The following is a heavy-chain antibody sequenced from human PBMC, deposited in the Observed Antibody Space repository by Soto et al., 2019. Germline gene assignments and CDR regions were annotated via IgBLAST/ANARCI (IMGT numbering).Heavy chain of an antibody. Sequence: ASVKVSCKASGYTFTSYYMHWVRQAPGQGLEWMGIINPSGGSTSYAQKFQGRVTMTRDTSTSTVYMELNSLRAEDTAVYYCVRDGSSGWHFDSWGQGTLVTVSS. D-gene: IGHD6-19*01. V-gene: IGHV1-46*01. J-gene: IGHJ4*02. CDR3: VRDGSSGWHFDS. CDR2: INPSGGST. CDR1: GYTFTSYY.